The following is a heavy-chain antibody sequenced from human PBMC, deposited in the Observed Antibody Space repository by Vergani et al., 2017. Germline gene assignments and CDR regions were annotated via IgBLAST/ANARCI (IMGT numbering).Heavy chain of an antibody. V-gene: IGHV3-23*01. J-gene: IGHJ4*02. Sequence: EVQLLESGGGLVQPGGSLRLSCAASGFTFSSYAMSWVRQAPGKGLEWVSAISGSGGSTYYADSVKGRFTISRDNSKNTLYLQMKSLRAEDTAVYYCAKDRDTDGITMVRGHLADYWGQGTLVTVSS. CDR3: AKDRDTDGITMVRGHLADY. D-gene: IGHD3-10*01. CDR1: GFTFSSYA. CDR2: ISGSGGST.